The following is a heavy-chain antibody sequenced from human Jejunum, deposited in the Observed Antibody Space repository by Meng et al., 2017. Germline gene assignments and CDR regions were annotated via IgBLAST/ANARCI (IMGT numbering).Heavy chain of an antibody. D-gene: IGHD3-10*01. CDR1: GFTFISYA. J-gene: IGHJ4*02. CDR3: ARDMPYSSGSFDK. Sequence: ASVKVSCKTSGFTFISYAIYWVRQAPGQSLEWMGWITAGNGNTKYSQNFQGRVTITRDISARTAYMELSSLRFEDTAVYYCARDMPYSSGSFDKWGQGTLVTVSS. CDR2: ITAGNGNT. V-gene: IGHV1-3*01.